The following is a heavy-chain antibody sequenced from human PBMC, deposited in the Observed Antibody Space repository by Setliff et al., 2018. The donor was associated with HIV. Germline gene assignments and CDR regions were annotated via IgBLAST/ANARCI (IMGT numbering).Heavy chain of an antibody. CDR1: GGSFSAYS. J-gene: IGHJ2*01. D-gene: IGHD6-25*01. V-gene: IGHV4-34*12. CDR3: ARDQRLLGIQPPYWYFDL. Sequence: SETLSLTCGVFGGSFSAYSWNWIRQPPGKGLEWIGEIIGHSGGTNYNPSLKSRVTISMDTSNNHFSLNLTSLTAADTAVYYCARDQRLLGIQPPYWYFDLWGRGTPVTVSS. CDR2: IIGHSGGT.